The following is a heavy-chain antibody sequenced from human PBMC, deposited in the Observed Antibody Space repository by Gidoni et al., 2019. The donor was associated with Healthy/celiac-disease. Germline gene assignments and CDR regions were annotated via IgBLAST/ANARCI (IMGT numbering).Heavy chain of an antibody. J-gene: IGHJ4*02. D-gene: IGHD2-2*01. CDR1: GGSISSSSYY. CDR2: IYYSGST. CDR3: ARGRTCSSTSCYGYLMDY. Sequence: QLQLQESGPGLVKPSETLSLTCTVSGGSISSSSYYWGWIRQPPGKGLEWIGSIYYSGSTYYNPSLKSRVTISVDTSKNQFSLKLSSVTAADTAVYYCARGRTCSSTSCYGYLMDYWGQGTLVTVSS. V-gene: IGHV4-39*01.